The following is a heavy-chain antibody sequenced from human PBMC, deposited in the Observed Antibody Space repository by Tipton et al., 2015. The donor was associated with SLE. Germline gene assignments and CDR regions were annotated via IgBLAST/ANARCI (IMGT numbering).Heavy chain of an antibody. V-gene: IGHV4-59*12. CDR3: ARVPGYYDSSGPKAFDI. CDR2: IYYSGST. D-gene: IGHD3-22*01. J-gene: IGHJ3*02. Sequence: TLSLTCTVSGGSISSYYWSWIRQPPGKGLEWIGYIYYSGSTYYNPSLKSRVTISVDTSKNQFSLKLSSVNAADTALYYCARVPGYYDSSGPKAFDIWGQGTMVTVSS. CDR1: GGSISSYY.